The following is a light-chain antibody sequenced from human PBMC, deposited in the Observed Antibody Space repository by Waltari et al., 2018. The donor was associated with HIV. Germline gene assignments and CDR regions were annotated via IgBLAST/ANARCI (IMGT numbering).Light chain of an antibody. V-gene: IGKV1-39*01. CDR1: QNINNY. J-gene: IGKJ1*01. CDR2: AAS. CDR3: QQSYSTTWT. Sequence: IQMTQSLSSLSATVGDRVTITCLASQNINNYLNWYQEKPRKAPKLLIFAASSLQSGVPSRFSGSGSGTAFTLTINKLQPEDFASYYCQQSYSTTWTFGQGTKVEIK.